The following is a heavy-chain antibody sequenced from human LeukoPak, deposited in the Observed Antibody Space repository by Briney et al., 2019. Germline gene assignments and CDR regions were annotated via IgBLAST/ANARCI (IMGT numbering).Heavy chain of an antibody. D-gene: IGHD3-3*01. CDR1: GGTFSSYA. CDR3: ARSGYYDFWSGPFDY. CDR2: IIPIFGTA. V-gene: IGHV1-69*01. Sequence: SVKVSCKASGGTFSSYAISWVRQAPGQGLEWMGGIIPIFGTANYAQKFQGRVTITADESTSTAYIELSSLRSEDTAVYYCARSGYYDFWSGPFDYWGQGTLVTVSS. J-gene: IGHJ4*02.